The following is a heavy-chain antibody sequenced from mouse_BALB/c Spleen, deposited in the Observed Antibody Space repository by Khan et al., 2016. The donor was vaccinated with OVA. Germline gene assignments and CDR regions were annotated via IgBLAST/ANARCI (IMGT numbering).Heavy chain of an antibody. V-gene: IGHV5-9-3*01. J-gene: IGHJ1*01. Sequence: EVQLVESGGGLVKPGGSLKLSCAASGFTFSSYAMSWVRQTPEKRLEWVATISSGATYTFYSDSVKGRFTISRDDAKNTLYLQMSSLRSEDTAMYYCARPTITTVVATSYGIFDDWGEGTTVTVST. CDR2: ISSGATYT. D-gene: IGHD1-1*01. CDR3: ARPTITTVVATSYGIFDD. CDR1: GFTFSSYA.